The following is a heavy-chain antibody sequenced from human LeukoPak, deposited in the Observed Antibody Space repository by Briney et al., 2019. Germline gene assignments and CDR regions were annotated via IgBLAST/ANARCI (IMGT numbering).Heavy chain of an antibody. CDR1: GFTFSSYT. CDR3: AGSGSLSYFDY. J-gene: IGHJ4*02. V-gene: IGHV3-23*01. D-gene: IGHD3-10*01. CDR2: ISGRGDST. Sequence: GGSLRLSCAASGFTFSSYTMDWVRQAPGKGLEWVSTISGRGDSTYYADSVKGRFTISRDNSKNTLYLQMNSLRAEDTAVYYCAGSGSLSYFDYWGQGTLVTVSS.